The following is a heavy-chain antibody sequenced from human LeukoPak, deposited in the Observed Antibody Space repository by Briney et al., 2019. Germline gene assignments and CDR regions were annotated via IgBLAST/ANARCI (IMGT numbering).Heavy chain of an antibody. CDR1: GFTFSNYA. V-gene: IGHV3-23*01. D-gene: IGHD1-26*01. CDR2: ISGSGSST. Sequence: GGSLRLSCAASGFTFSNYAMTWVRQAPGKGLEWVSTISGSGSSTYYADSVKGRFTISRDNSKNTLYLQMNSLRAEDTAVYYCAKGRSGSYSYGAFDIWGQGTMVTVSS. J-gene: IGHJ3*02. CDR3: AKGRSGSYSYGAFDI.